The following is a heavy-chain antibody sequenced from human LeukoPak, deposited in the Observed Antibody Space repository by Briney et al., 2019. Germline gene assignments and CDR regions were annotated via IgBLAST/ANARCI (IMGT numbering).Heavy chain of an antibody. Sequence: PGGSLRLSCAASAFTFSSCWMHWVRQAPGKGLVWVSRINSDGSSTSYADSVKGRFTISRDNAKNTLYLQMNSLRAEDTAMYYCARGSDCSGGSCYSYWYFDLWGRGTLVTVSS. CDR2: INSDGSST. V-gene: IGHV3-74*01. CDR1: AFTFSSCW. CDR3: ARGSDCSGGSCYSYWYFDL. J-gene: IGHJ2*01. D-gene: IGHD2-15*01.